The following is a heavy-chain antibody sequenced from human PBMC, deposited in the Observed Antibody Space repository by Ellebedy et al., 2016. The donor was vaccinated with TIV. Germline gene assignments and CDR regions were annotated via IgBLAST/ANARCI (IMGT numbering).Heavy chain of an antibody. CDR1: GFTFSSYA. V-gene: IGHV3-23*01. Sequence: PGGSLRLSCAASGFTFSSYAMSWVRQAPGKGLEWVSLISVSGGSTYYADSVKGRFTISRDNSKNTLYLQMNSRRAEDTAVYYCANRASAGSGGYWGQGTLVTVSS. J-gene: IGHJ4*02. D-gene: IGHD6-13*01. CDR2: ISVSGGST. CDR3: ANRASAGSGGY.